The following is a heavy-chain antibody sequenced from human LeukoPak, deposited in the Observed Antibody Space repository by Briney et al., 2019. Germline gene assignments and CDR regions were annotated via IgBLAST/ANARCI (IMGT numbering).Heavy chain of an antibody. CDR2: INTNTGKP. J-gene: IGHJ4*02. D-gene: IGHD5-18*01. CDR3: GRDPKLGIRGYTYGYIDF. V-gene: IGHV7-4-1*02. Sequence: GASVKVSCKTSGYTFTTYAISWVRQAPGQGLEWMGWINTNTGKPTYAQGFFTGRYVFSLDTSVNTAYLQITGLKADDTAVYYCGRDPKLGIRGYTYGYIDFWGQGTLVTVAS. CDR1: GYTFTTYA.